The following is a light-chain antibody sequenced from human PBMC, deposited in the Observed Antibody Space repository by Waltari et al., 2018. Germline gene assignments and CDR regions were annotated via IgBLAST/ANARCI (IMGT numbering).Light chain of an antibody. CDR1: NRDAGSYHL. CDR2: EGS. J-gene: IGLJ2*01. Sequence: QSALTQPVSVSGCHGQSITVPPPGTNRDAGSYHLSSWNQQHPGKAPQLMIYEGSKRPSGVSNRFSGSKSGNTASLTISGLQAEDEADYYCCSYAGSSTLLFGGGTKVTVL. V-gene: IGLV2-23*01. CDR3: CSYAGSSTLL.